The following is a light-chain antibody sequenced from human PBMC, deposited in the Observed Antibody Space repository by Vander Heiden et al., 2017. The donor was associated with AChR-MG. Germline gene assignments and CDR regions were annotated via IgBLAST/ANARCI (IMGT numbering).Light chain of an antibody. CDR3: QQRSDWPPFT. CDR1: QGVGDY. J-gene: IGKJ3*01. V-gene: IGKV3-11*01. CDR2: DAS. Sequence: EIVLKQSPATLSLSPGETATLSCRASQGVGDYLAWYQQKPGRPPRLLIYDASHRASGIPARFSGSGSGTDFTLTISSLEPEDFAVYYCQQRSDWPPFTFGHGTTVEVK.